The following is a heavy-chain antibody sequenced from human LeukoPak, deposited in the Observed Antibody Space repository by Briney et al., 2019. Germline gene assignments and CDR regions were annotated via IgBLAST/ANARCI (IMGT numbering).Heavy chain of an antibody. Sequence: KPGGSLRLSGAASGFTFSDYYMSWIRQAPGKGLEWVSYISSSGSTIYYADSVKGRFTISRDNAKNSLYLQMNSLRAEDTAVYYCARDVSVVPAATLFDSWGQGTLVTVSS. V-gene: IGHV3-11*01. D-gene: IGHD2-2*01. CDR2: ISSSGSTI. CDR3: ARDVSVVPAATLFDS. J-gene: IGHJ5*01. CDR1: GFTFSDYY.